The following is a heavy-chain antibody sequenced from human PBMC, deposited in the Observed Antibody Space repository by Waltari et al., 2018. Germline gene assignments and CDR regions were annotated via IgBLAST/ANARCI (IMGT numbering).Heavy chain of an antibody. Sequence: EVQLVESGGDLVQPGGSLRLSCAASGFTFSRSWMTWVRQAPGKGLEWVGNIQQNGSEKWYVDSVRGRFTISRDNAMNSLYLQMNSLRVEDTAVYYCARDLVATPPWGQGTLVTVSS. CDR3: ARDLVATPP. CDR2: IQQNGSEK. D-gene: IGHD2-21*02. J-gene: IGHJ5*02. V-gene: IGHV3-7*01. CDR1: GFTFSRSW.